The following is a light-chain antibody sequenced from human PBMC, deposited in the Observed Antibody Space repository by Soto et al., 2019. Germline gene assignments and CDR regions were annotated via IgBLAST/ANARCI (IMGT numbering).Light chain of an antibody. CDR3: QQCGSSPWT. V-gene: IGKV3-20*01. J-gene: IGKJ1*01. CDR2: DAT. Sequence: EIVLTQSPGTLSLSPGERATLSCRASQSVSSTHLVWYQQKPGQAPRLLIYDATSRATGIPDRFSGSGSGTDFTLTISRLESEDFAVYYCQQCGSSPWTFGQGTKVEIK. CDR1: QSVSSTH.